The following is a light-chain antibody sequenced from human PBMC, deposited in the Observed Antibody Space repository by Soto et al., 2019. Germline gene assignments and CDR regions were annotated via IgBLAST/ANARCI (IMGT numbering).Light chain of an antibody. J-gene: IGKJ4*01. V-gene: IGKV3-20*01. CDR2: GAS. CDR3: QQYGSSPPVT. Sequence: EIVLTQSPGTLSLSPGDRATLSCRASQSVSSSYLAWYHQKPGQSPRLLIYGASSRATGIPDRFSGSGSGTDFTLTISRLEPEDFAVYYCQQYGSSPPVTFGGGTKVEIK. CDR1: QSVSSSY.